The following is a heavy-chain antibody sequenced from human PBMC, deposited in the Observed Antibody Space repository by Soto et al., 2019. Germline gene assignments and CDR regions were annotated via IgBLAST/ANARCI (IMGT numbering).Heavy chain of an antibody. D-gene: IGHD3-10*01. CDR2: INSDGSST. V-gene: IGHV3-74*01. Sequence: EVQLVESGGGLVQPGGSLRLSCAASGFTFSSYWMHWVRQAPGKGLVWVSRINSDGSSTSYADSVKGRFTISRDNAKNTLYLQMNNLRAEDTAVYYCARDRAVLWFGELPNYYYYYYRDVWSKETTVTVSS. CDR3: ARDRAVLWFGELPNYYYYYYRDV. CDR1: GFTFSSYW. J-gene: IGHJ6*03.